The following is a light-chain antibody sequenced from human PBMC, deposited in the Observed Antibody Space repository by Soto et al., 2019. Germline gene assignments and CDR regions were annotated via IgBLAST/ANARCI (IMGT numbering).Light chain of an antibody. CDR3: QSYDTSNPLV. J-gene: IGLJ3*02. CDR1: SGSIGSSY. CDR2: EDN. Sequence: NFMLTQPHSVSGSPGKTVTISCTRSSGSIGSSYVQWYQQRPGSSPTTVIFEDNQRPTGVPVRFSGSIDSSSNSAPPVISGLRTEDEADYCCQSYDTSNPLVFGGGTKLTVL. V-gene: IGLV6-57*01.